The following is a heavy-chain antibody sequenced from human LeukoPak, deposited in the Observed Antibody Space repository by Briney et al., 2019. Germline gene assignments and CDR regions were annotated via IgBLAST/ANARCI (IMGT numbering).Heavy chain of an antibody. Sequence: SETLSLTCTVSGGSISSGSYDWSWIRQPPGKGLEWIGLIYTSGSTNYNPSLKSRVTISVDTSKNQFSLKLSSVTAADTAVYYCASEERAVAGTLGLDYWGQGTLVTVSS. CDR3: ASEERAVAGTLGLDY. V-gene: IGHV4-61*02. D-gene: IGHD6-19*01. CDR1: GGSISSGSYD. J-gene: IGHJ4*02. CDR2: IYTSGST.